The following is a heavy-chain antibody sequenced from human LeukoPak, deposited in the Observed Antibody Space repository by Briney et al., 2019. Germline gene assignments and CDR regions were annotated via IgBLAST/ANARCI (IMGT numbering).Heavy chain of an antibody. CDR1: GYIFTSYD. CDR2: ISVYNGNT. V-gene: IGHV1-18*01. D-gene: IGHD3-3*01. CDR3: ARSEVLRFLEWLPKYYYYYYMDV. Sequence: ASVKVSCKASGYIFTSYDISWVRQAPGQGLEWMGWISVYNGNTNYAKKFQGRVTLTTDTSTSTAYMELRSLRSDDTAVYYCARSEVLRFLEWLPKYYYYYYMDVWGKGTTVTVSS. J-gene: IGHJ6*03.